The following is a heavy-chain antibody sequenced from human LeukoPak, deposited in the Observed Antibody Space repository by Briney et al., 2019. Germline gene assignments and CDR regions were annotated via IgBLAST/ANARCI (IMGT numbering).Heavy chain of an antibody. D-gene: IGHD6-19*01. Sequence: GGSLRLSCAASGFTFSTYAMNWVRQAPAKGLEWVSTIGGGGPTTDYADSVQGRFTISRDDSKNTLYLQMNSLRAEDTAVYFCARGFLGGTDQYFDSWGQGTLVTVSS. CDR1: GFTFSTYA. V-gene: IGHV3-23*01. J-gene: IGHJ4*02. CDR2: IGGGGPTT. CDR3: ARGFLGGTDQYFDS.